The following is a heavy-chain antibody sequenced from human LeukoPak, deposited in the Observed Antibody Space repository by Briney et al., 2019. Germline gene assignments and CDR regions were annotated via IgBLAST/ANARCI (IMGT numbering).Heavy chain of an antibody. CDR1: VFSLSTSGMC. D-gene: IGHD4-23*01. V-gene: IGHV2-70*11. CDR2: IDWDDDK. CDR3: ARIRRTTVVTAGAFDI. J-gene: IGHJ3*02. Sequence: SGPALVKPTQTLTLSCTFSVFSLSTSGMCVSWIRQPPGKALEWLARIDWDDDKYYSTSLKTRLTISKDTSKNQVVLTMTNMDPLDTATYYCARIRRTTVVTAGAFDIWGQGTMVTVSS.